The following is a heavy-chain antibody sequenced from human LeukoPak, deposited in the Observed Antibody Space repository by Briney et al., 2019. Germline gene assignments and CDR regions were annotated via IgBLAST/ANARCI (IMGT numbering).Heavy chain of an antibody. J-gene: IGHJ4*02. CDR2: IWYDGSNK. CDR1: GFTFSSYG. CDR3: AKGFSWQGYFDY. D-gene: IGHD6-13*01. Sequence: PGRSLRLSCAASGFTFSSYGMHWVRQAPGKGLEWVAVIWYDGSNKYYADSVKGRFTISRDNSKNTLYLQMNSLRAEDTAVYYCAKGFSWQGYFDYWGQGTLVTVSS. V-gene: IGHV3-33*06.